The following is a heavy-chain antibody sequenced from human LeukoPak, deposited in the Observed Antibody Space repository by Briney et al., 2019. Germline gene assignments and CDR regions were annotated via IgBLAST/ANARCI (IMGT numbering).Heavy chain of an antibody. J-gene: IGHJ4*02. CDR1: GFTFSSYS. CDR2: ISSSSSYI. CDR3: ARDPRAMDIVVVPAAILKDY. D-gene: IGHD2-2*02. V-gene: IGHV3-21*01. Sequence: GGSLRLSCAASGFTFSSYSMNWVRQAPGKGLEWVSSISSSSSYIYYADSVKGRFTISRDNAKNSLYLQMNSLRAEDTAVYYCARDPRAMDIVVVPAAILKDYWGQGTLATVSS.